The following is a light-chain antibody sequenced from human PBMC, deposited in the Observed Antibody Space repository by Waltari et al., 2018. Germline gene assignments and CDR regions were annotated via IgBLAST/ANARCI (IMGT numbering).Light chain of an antibody. CDR2: WAS. J-gene: IGKJ2*01. V-gene: IGKV4-1*01. CDR3: QQCYTFPYT. Sequence: IVLTQSPDSLAVSLGGRATINCKSSQSVLSRSNNKNYLGWYQKIPGQPPKLLITWASTRESGVPDRFGGSGSGTDFTLTISSLQAEDVAVYFCQQCYTFPYTFGQGTKLEIK. CDR1: QSVLSRSNNKNY.